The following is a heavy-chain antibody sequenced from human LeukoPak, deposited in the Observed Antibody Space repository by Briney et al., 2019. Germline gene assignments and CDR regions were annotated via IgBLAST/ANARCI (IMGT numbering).Heavy chain of an antibody. D-gene: IGHD3-3*01. CDR2: IYSGGST. CDR3: ARDTIFGVVKMGSDV. CDR1: GFTFSGNW. J-gene: IGHJ6*04. Sequence: GSLRLSCAASGFTFSGNWMSWVRQAPGKGLEWVSVIYSGGSTYYADSVKGRFTISRDNSKNTLYLQMNSLRAEDTAVYYCARDTIFGVVKMGSDVWGKGTTVTVSS. V-gene: IGHV3-53*01.